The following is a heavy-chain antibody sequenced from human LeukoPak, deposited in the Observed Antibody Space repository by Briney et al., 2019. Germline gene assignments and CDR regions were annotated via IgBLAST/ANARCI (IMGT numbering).Heavy chain of an antibody. J-gene: IGHJ4*02. CDR3: AKYYGSGSYSSNFLNFDF. CDR1: GFSVTTNF. D-gene: IGHD3-10*01. V-gene: IGHV3-53*01. Sequence: GGSLRLSCAASGFSVTTNFMSWVRQAPGTGLEWVSRIYSSGYTYFAGSVKGRFTISRDNSKQTLYLQMNSLRAEDTAVYYCAKYYGSGSYSSNFLNFDFWGQGTLVTVSS. CDR2: IYSSGYT.